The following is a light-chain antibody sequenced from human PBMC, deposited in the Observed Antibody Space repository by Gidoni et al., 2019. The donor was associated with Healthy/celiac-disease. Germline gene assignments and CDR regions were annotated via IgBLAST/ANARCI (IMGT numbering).Light chain of an antibody. CDR2: AAS. CDR1: QDIRND. CDR3: LQDYNYPRT. V-gene: IGKV1-6*01. J-gene: IGKJ1*01. Sequence: AIQMTQSPSPLSAAVGDRVTITCRASQDIRNDLGWYQKKPGRAPKLLIYAASSLQSGVPSRFSGSGSGTDFTLTISSLQPEDFATYYCLQDYNYPRTFGQGTKVEIK.